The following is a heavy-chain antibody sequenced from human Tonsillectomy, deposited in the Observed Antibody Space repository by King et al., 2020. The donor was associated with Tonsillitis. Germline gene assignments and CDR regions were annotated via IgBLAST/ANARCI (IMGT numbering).Heavy chain of an antibody. D-gene: IGHD4-17*01. CDR3: AEDAYADYGNYYYYGMDV. CDR2: ISGSGGST. J-gene: IGHJ6*02. CDR1: GFTFSSYA. V-gene: IGHV3-23*04. Sequence: VQLVESGGGLVQPGGSLRLSCAASGFTFSSYAMSWVRQAPGKGLEWVSGISGSGGSTYYADSVKGRFTISRDNSKNTLYLQLNSLRAEDTAVYYCAEDAYADYGNYYYYGMDVWGQGTTVTVSS.